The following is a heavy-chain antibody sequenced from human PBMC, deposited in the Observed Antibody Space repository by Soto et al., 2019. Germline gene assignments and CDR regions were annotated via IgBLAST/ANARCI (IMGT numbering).Heavy chain of an antibody. CDR2: MNPNSANT. Sequence: QVQLVQSGAEVQRPGASVKVSCRASGYAFGDYDISWVRQAPGQGLEWMGWMNPNSANTGYAQKFQGRVSMTRDMSIRTAYMELSRLRPEDTAIYYCARMATSVTLNWFDPWGQGALVTVSS. CDR3: ARMATSVTLNWFDP. CDR1: GYAFGDYD. J-gene: IGHJ5*02. V-gene: IGHV1-8*01. D-gene: IGHD3-16*01.